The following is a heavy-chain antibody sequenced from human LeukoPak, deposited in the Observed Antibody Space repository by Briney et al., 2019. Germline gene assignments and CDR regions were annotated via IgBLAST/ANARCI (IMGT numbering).Heavy chain of an antibody. V-gene: IGHV4-39*01. D-gene: IGHD2-2*01. CDR3: ARPNCSSTSCTFDY. CDR2: IYYSGST. CDR1: GGSISSYY. Sequence: SSETLSLTCTVSGGSISSYYWGWIRQPPGKGLEWIGSIYYSGSTYYNPSLKSRVTISVDTSKNQFSLKLSSVTAADTAVYYCARPNCSSTSCTFDYWGQGTLVTVSS. J-gene: IGHJ4*02.